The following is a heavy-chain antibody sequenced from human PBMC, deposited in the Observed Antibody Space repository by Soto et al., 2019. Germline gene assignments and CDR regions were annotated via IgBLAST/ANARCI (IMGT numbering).Heavy chain of an antibody. Sequence: QVQLVESGGGVVQPGRSLRLSCAASGFTFSSYGMHWVRQAPGKGLEWVAAISYDGSNKYYADSVKGRFTISRDNSKNTLYLQMNSLRAEDTAVYYCAKDSYDFWSGSAGGYYYYYYGMDVWGQGTTVTVSS. CDR2: ISYDGSNK. V-gene: IGHV3-30*18. J-gene: IGHJ6*02. D-gene: IGHD3-3*01. CDR3: AKDSYDFWSGSAGGYYYYYYGMDV. CDR1: GFTFSSYG.